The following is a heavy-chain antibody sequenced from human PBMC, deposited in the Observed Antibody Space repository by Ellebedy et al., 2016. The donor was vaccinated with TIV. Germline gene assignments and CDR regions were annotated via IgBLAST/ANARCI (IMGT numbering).Heavy chain of an antibody. Sequence: GGSLRLXXAASGFTFSSYAMHWARQAPGKGLEWVALISYDGTNKYSADSVKGRFTISRDQSQSTLYLQMNSLRPDDTAVYYCVRVGHCSNGNCPFDYWGQGTLVTVSS. CDR3: VRVGHCSNGNCPFDY. D-gene: IGHD2-15*01. J-gene: IGHJ4*02. V-gene: IGHV3-30-3*01. CDR1: GFTFSSYA. CDR2: ISYDGTNK.